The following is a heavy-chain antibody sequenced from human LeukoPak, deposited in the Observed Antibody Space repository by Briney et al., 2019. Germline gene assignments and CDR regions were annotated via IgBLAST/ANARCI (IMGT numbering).Heavy chain of an antibody. V-gene: IGHV1-69*13. CDR2: IIPIFGTA. CDR3: ARDWNTRGYSYAPSNWFDP. CDR1: GGTFSSYA. J-gene: IGHJ5*01. Sequence: SVKVSCKASGGTFSSYAISWVRQAPGQGLEWMGGIIPIFGTANYAQKFQGRVTITADESTSTAYMELSSLRSEDTAVYYCARDWNTRGYSYAPSNWFDPWGQGTLVTVSS. D-gene: IGHD5-18*01.